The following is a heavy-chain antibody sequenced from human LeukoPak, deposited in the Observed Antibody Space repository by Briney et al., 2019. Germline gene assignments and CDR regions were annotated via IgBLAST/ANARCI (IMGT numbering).Heavy chain of an antibody. CDR2: IYYSGST. Sequence: SETLSLTCTVSGGSLSSGSYYWGWIRQPPGKGLEWIGSIYYSGSTYYNPSLKSRITISIDTSKNQSSLRLSSVTAADTAVYYCVGHKTFEVVNYFDYWGQGTLVTVSS. CDR3: VGHKTFEVVNYFDY. V-gene: IGHV4-39*07. D-gene: IGHD3-3*01. J-gene: IGHJ4*02. CDR1: GGSLSSGSYY.